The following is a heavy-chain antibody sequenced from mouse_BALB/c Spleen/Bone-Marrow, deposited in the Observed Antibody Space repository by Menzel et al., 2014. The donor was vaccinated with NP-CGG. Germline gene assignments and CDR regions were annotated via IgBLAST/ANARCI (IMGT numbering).Heavy chain of an antibody. CDR2: KSYDGSN. CDR1: GYSITSGYY. V-gene: IGHV3-6*02. CDR3: ARDRGHYFDY. D-gene: IGHD3-1*01. J-gene: IGHJ2*01. Sequence: EVHLVESGPGLVKPSQSLSLTCSATGYSITSGYYWNWIRQFPGNKLEWMGYKSYDGSNNYNPSLKNRMSITRDTSKNQFFLKLDSVTAEDTGTYYCARDRGHYFDYWGQGTTLTVSS.